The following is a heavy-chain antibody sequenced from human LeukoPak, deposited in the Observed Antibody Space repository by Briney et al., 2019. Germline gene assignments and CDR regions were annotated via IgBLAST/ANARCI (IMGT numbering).Heavy chain of an antibody. Sequence: GASVKVSSKASGYTFTSCGISWGRQAPGQGLGWMGWISAYNGNTNYAQKLQGRVTMTTDTSTSTAYMELRSLRSDDTAVYYCARDRLGIAAFDYWGQGTLVTVS. CDR1: GYTFTSCG. J-gene: IGHJ4*02. CDR2: ISAYNGNT. D-gene: IGHD6-13*01. CDR3: ARDRLGIAAFDY. V-gene: IGHV1-18*01.